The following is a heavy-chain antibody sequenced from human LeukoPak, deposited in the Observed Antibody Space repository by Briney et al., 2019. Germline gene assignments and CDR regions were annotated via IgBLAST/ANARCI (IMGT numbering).Heavy chain of an antibody. CDR3: AKDRTRELSAFDY. D-gene: IGHD1-7*01. J-gene: IGHJ4*02. CDR1: GFTFNTYA. Sequence: GGSLRLSCAASGFTFNTYAMHWVRQPPGKGLEWVAFIRYDGSNKYYADSAKGRFTISRDNSKNTLYLQMNSLRAEDTAVYYCAKDRTRELSAFDYWGQGTLVTVSS. V-gene: IGHV3-30*02. CDR2: IRYDGSNK.